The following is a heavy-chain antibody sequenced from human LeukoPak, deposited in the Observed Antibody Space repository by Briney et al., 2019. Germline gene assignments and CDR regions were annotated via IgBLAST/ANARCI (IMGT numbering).Heavy chain of an antibody. CDR2: ISGSGGGT. CDR3: AKGYCSSTSCKWGYYYMDV. V-gene: IGHV3-23*01. D-gene: IGHD2-2*01. CDR1: GFTFSSYA. Sequence: GGSLRLSCAASGFTFSSYAMSWVRQAPGKGLEWVSGISGSGGGTYYADSVKGRFTISRDNSKNTLYLQINSLRAEDTAVYYCAKGYCSSTSCKWGYYYMDVWGKGTTVTVSS. J-gene: IGHJ6*03.